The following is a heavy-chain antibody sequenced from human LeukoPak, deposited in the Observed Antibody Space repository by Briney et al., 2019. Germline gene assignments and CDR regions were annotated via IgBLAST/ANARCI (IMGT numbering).Heavy chain of an antibody. D-gene: IGHD5-18*01. J-gene: IGHJ4*02. CDR1: GFTFSSYG. CDR2: ISSNGGST. CDR3: AKVAGYSYVGVYYFDY. V-gene: IGHV3-64*01. Sequence: GGSLRLSCAASGFTFSSYGMHWVRQAPGKGLEYVSAISSNGGSTYYANSVKGRFTISRDNSKNTLYLQMGSLRTEDTAVYYCAKVAGYSYVGVYYFDYWGQGTLVTVSS.